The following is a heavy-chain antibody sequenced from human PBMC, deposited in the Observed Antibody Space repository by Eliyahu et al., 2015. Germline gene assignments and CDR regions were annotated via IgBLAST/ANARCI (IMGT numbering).Heavy chain of an antibody. CDR1: GGTFNSYG. Sequence: QVQLVQSGAEVKKPGSSVKVSXKASGGTFNSYGLSWVRQAPGQGLEWMGGIIPLFGTTNYAQKFQGRVTFTAAESTNTVYMELSSLTSEDTAIYYCARDYDYTAPWGQGTLVTVSS. CDR3: ARDYDYTAP. CDR2: IIPLFGTT. J-gene: IGHJ4*02. V-gene: IGHV1-69*01. D-gene: IGHD4-11*01.